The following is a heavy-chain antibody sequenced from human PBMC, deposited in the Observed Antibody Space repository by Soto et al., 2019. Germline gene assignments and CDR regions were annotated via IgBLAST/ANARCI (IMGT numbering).Heavy chain of an antibody. D-gene: IGHD6-19*01. J-gene: IGHJ4*02. CDR3: AKGSSGWYRGYFDY. CDR1: GFTFSRYV. CDR2: INGAGVGP. Sequence: EVQLLESGGGLVQPGGSLRLSCAASGFTFSRYVMSWVRQAPGKGLEWVSVINGAGVGPEYADSVKGRFTISRDNSKNTLYLQMNSLRAEDTAVYYCAKGSSGWYRGYFDYWGQGTLVTVSS. V-gene: IGHV3-23*01.